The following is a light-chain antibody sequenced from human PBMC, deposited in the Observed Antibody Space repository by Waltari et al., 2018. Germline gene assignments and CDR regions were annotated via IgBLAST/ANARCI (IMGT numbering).Light chain of an antibody. V-gene: IGKV3-15*01. Sequence: EIVMTQSPATLSVSPGERATPSCRASQSVGSYLAWYQQKPGQAPRLLMYGASPRATGIPARFSGSGAGTEFTLTISSLQSEDFAVYYCQQYNNWPRTFGLGTKVEIK. J-gene: IGKJ1*01. CDR2: GAS. CDR1: QSVGSY. CDR3: QQYNNWPRT.